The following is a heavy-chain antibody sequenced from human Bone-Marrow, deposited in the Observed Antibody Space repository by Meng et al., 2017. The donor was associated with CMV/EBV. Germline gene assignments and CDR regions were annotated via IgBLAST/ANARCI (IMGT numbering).Heavy chain of an antibody. CDR1: AETVTTFS. V-gene: IGHV1-2*02. D-gene: IGHD4-17*01. CDR2: IEPNRYGE. J-gene: IGHJ4*02. CDR3: ARDLDDVDYAFDY. Sequence: VRSGAEGRGAVHPVESSTQASAETVTTFSMQWVQWVRRQALEWVGWIEPNRYGENHAQKFQGMVTIVRNTTNSSAYMELSRLRSVGTAVYYGARDLDDVDYAFDYWGQGTLVTVSS.